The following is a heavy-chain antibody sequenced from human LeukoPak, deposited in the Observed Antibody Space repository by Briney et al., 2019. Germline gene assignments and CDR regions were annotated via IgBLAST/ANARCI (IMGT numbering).Heavy chain of an antibody. CDR2: IYHSGST. J-gene: IGHJ4*02. D-gene: IGHD2-2*01. CDR1: GGSISSGGYS. Sequence: SETLSLTCAVSGGSISSGGYSWSWIRQPPGKGLEWIGYIYHSGSTYYNPSLKSRVTISVDRSKNQFSLKLSSVTAADTAVYYCARSQDIVVVPAARAAARGPQFDYWGQGTLVTVSS. CDR3: ARSQDIVVVPAARAAARGPQFDY. V-gene: IGHV4-30-2*01.